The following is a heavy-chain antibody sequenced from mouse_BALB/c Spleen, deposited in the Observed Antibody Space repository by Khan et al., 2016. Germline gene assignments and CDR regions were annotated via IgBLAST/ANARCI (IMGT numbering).Heavy chain of an antibody. V-gene: IGHV5-6*01. CDR2: ISSGGSYT. Sequence: EVELVESGGDLVKPGGSLKLSCAASGFTFSNYGMSWVRQTPDKRLEWVATISSGGSYTYYPDSVKGRFTISRDNAKNTLYLQMSSLKSEDTATFYCARGVYYGSSYKYAMDYWGQGTSVTVSS. CDR3: ARGVYYGSSYKYAMDY. D-gene: IGHD1-1*01. CDR1: GFTFSNYG. J-gene: IGHJ4*01.